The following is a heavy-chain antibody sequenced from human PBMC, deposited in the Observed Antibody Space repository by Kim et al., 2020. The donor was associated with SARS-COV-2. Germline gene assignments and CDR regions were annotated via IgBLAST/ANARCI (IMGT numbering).Heavy chain of an antibody. CDR1: GFIFDDYA. Sequence: GGSLRLSCAASGFIFDDYAMRWVRQAPGKGLEWVAGISWSSVRIDYADPVKGRFIFTRDTAKNSLYLQMNSLIAEDTALYYCAKDTGPLGVGESYLFDYLGEGALVTAS. V-gene: IGHV3-9*01. D-gene: IGHD1-26*01. CDR3: AKDTGPLGVGESYLFDY. J-gene: IGHJ4*02. CDR2: ISWSSVRI.